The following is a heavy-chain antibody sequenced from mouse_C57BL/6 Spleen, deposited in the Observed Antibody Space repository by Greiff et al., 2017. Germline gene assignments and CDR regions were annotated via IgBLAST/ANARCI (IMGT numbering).Heavy chain of an antibody. V-gene: IGHV1-55*01. Sequence: QVQLQQPGAELVKPGASVKMSCKASGYTFTSYWITWVKQRPGQGLEWIGDIYPGSGSTNYNEKFKSKATLTVDTSSSTPYMQLSSLTSEDSAFYYCASFTKVYFGVWGTGTPVTVSS. CDR1: GYTFTSYW. CDR2: IYPGSGST. CDR3: ASFTKVYFGV. J-gene: IGHJ1*03.